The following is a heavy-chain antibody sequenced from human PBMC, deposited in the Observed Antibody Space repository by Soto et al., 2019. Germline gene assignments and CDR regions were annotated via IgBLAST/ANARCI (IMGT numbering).Heavy chain of an antibody. J-gene: IGHJ2*01. CDR1: GFTLSRYW. D-gene: IGHD1-26*01. Sequence: EVQLVESGGGLVQPGGSLRLSCVASGFTLSRYWMHWVRQAPGKGLVWVSRINSDGSSTSYADSVKGRFTISRDNAKNTLYLQMNSLRAEDTAVYYCARGGSLNWYFDLWGRGTLVTVSS. V-gene: IGHV3-74*01. CDR3: ARGGSLNWYFDL. CDR2: INSDGSST.